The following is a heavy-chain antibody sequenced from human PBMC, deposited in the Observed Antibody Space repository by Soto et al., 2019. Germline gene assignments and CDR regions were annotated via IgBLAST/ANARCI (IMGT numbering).Heavy chain of an antibody. CDR2: IIPIFGTA. D-gene: IGHD2-15*01. CDR1: GGTFSSYA. Sequence: QVQLVQSGAEVKKPGSSVKVSCKASGGTFSSYAISWVRQAPGQGLEWLGGIIPIFGTANYVQKFQGRVTITADKSTSTAYMELSSLRSEDTAVYYCASRGYCSGGSCSTGTGGFDPWGQGTLVTVSS. V-gene: IGHV1-69*06. J-gene: IGHJ5*02. CDR3: ASRGYCSGGSCSTGTGGFDP.